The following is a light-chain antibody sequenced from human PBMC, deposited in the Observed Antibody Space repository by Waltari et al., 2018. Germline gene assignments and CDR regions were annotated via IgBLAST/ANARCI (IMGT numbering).Light chain of an antibody. Sequence: DIVMTQSPVSLPVTPGEPASISCRSSRSLLHSNGYNYLDCYLQKPGQSPRLLIYLGSTRASGVPDRFSGSGSGTDFTRRISRVEAEDVGVYYCMQASHTPSVAFGGGTKVESK. CDR2: LGS. CDR1: RSLLHSNGYNY. CDR3: MQASHTPSVA. V-gene: IGKV2-28*01. J-gene: IGKJ4*01.